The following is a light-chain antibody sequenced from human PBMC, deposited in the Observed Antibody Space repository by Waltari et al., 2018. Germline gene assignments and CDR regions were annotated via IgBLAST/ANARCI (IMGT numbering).Light chain of an antibody. CDR2: GNS. V-gene: IGLV1-40*01. J-gene: IGLJ3*02. Sequence: QSVLTQPPPVSGAPGQRVTIPCTGRSSNIGAGYDVPWYQQLPGTAPKLLIYGNSNRPSGVPDRFSGSKSGTSASLAITGLQAEDEADYYCQSYDSSLSAWVFGGGTKLTVL. CDR1: SSNIGAGYD. CDR3: QSYDSSLSAWV.